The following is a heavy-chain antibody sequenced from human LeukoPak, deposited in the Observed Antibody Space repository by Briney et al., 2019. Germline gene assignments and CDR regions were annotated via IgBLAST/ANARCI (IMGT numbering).Heavy chain of an antibody. J-gene: IGHJ3*02. CDR3: ARDVGGAFDI. D-gene: IGHD2-15*01. CDR2: IYHSGST. V-gene: IGHV4-39*07. Sequence: SETLSLTCTVSGDSISSSSYYWGWIRQPPGKGLEWIGSIYHSGSTYYNPSLKSRVTISVDTSKNQFSLKLSSVTAADTAVYYCARDVGGAFDIWGQGTMVTVSS. CDR1: GDSISSSSYY.